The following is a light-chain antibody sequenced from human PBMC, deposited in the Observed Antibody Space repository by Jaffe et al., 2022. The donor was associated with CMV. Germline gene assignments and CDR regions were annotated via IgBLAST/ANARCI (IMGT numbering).Light chain of an antibody. CDR3: QQYGSFPLT. V-gene: IGKV3-20*01. Sequence: EIVLTQSPGTLSLSPGERATLSCRASQSVSNNYLSWFQQKPGQAPRLLIYGASSRATGIPDRFSGSGSGTDFTLTISRLEPEDFVVYYCQQYGSFPLTFGGGTKVEIK. CDR1: QSVSNNY. J-gene: IGKJ4*01. CDR2: GAS.